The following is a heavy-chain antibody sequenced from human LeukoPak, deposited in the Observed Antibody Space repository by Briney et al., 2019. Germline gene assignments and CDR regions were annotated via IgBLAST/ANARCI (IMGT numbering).Heavy chain of an antibody. J-gene: IGHJ4*02. D-gene: IGHD2-2*01. CDR2: ISAYNGNT. CDR1: GYTFTSYG. CDR3: ARDRPLGYCSSTSCLQLDY. Sequence: ASVKVSCKASGYTFTSYGISWVRQAPGQGLEWMGWISAYNGNTNYAQKLQGRVTMTTDTSTSTAYMELRSLRSDDTAVYYCARDRPLGYCSSTSCLQLDYWGQGALVTVSS. V-gene: IGHV1-18*01.